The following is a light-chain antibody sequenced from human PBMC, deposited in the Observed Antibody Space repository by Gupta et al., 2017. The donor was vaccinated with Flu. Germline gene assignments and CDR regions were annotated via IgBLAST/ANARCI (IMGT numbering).Light chain of an antibody. Sequence: QPVLAQPPSVSGALGERYTIYRTGSSSNIGSSYDVHWYNQLPGTAPKLLIFANHNRPSGVPDRFSRSKSGTSASLAITGLQAVDEADYYCQSYDTSLSTVVFGGGTKLTVL. CDR1: SSNIGSSYD. CDR2: ANH. CDR3: QSYDTSLSTVV. J-gene: IGLJ2*01. V-gene: IGLV1-40*01.